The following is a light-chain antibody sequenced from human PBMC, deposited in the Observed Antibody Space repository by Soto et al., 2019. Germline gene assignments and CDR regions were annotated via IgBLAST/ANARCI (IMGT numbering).Light chain of an antibody. CDR2: RNN. Sequence: QSALTQPPSASGTPGQRVTISCSGSSSNIGSNYVYWYQQLPGTAPKLLIYRNNQRPSGVPDRFSGSKSGTSASLAISGLRSEDEADYYCAAWDDSLSGLVFGTGT. CDR3: AAWDDSLSGLV. V-gene: IGLV1-47*01. J-gene: IGLJ1*01. CDR1: SSNIGSNY.